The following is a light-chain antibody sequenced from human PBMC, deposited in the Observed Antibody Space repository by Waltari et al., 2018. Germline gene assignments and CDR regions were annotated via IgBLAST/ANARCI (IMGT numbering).Light chain of an antibody. Sequence: IQLTQSPSSLSAFVGDRVTITCRASQDITNYLAWYQQEPGKPPNLLIYAASTLQSGVPSRFSGSQSGTDFTLTISTLQPEDFATYYCQQLDTYPLTFGGGTKVEIK. CDR2: AAS. V-gene: IGKV1-9*01. CDR1: QDITNY. CDR3: QQLDTYPLT. J-gene: IGKJ4*01.